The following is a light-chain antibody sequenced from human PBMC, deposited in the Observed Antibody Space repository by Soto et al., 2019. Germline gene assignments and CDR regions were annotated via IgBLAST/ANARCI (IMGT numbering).Light chain of an antibody. CDR1: SSDVGGYNY. CDR2: AVT. V-gene: IGLV2-14*01. J-gene: IGLJ1*01. CDR3: SSYTSSSTL. Sequence: QSVLTQPASVSGSPGQSITISCTGTSSDVGGYNYVSWYQQHPGKAPKLMIYAVTDRPSGVSSRFSVSKSGNTASLTISGLQAEDGADYYCSSYTSSSTLFGTGTTLTVL.